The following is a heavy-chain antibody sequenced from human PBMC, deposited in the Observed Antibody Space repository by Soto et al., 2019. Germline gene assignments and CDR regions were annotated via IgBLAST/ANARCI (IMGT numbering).Heavy chain of an antibody. D-gene: IGHD5-12*01. V-gene: IGHV5-10-1*01. CDR2: IDPSDSYT. J-gene: IGHJ6*02. CDR3: ARLAMATRRGYYGMDV. CDR1: GYSFTSYW. Sequence: EVQLVQSGAEVKKPGESLRISCKGSGYSFTSYWISWLRQMPGKGLEWMGRIDPSDSYTNYSPSFQGHVTISADKSISTAYLQWSSLKASDTAMYYCARLAMATRRGYYGMDVWGQGTTVTVSS.